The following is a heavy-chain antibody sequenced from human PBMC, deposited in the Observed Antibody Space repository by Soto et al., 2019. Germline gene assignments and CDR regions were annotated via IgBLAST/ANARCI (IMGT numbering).Heavy chain of an antibody. Sequence: PGGSLRLSCAASGFTFSSYGMHWVRQAPGKGLEWVAVIWYDGSNKYYADSVKGRFTISRDNSKNTLYLQMNSLRAEDTAVYYCARDTPSSGRSGRLPDYWGQGTLVTGS. CDR1: GFTFSSYG. CDR3: ARDTPSSGRSGRLPDY. J-gene: IGHJ4*02. CDR2: IWYDGSNK. V-gene: IGHV3-33*01. D-gene: IGHD2-15*01.